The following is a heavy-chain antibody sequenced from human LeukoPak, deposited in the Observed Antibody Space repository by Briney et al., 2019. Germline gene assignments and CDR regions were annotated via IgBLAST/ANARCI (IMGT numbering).Heavy chain of an antibody. Sequence: GGSLRLSCAASGFTFSSYSMNWVRQAPGKGLEWVSHITASGTAMFYADPVKGRFTTSRDNAKNSLYLQMNSLRDEDTAVYYCASSGSYRFDYWGQGTLVTVSS. V-gene: IGHV3-48*02. D-gene: IGHD1-26*01. CDR1: GFTFSSYS. CDR2: ITASGTAM. J-gene: IGHJ4*02. CDR3: ASSGSYRFDY.